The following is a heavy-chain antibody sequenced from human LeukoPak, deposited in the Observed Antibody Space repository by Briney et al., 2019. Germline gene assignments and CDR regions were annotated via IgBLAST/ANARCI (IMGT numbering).Heavy chain of an antibody. Sequence: GGSLRLSCAASGFTFSSYSMNWVRQAPGKRLEWVSYISSSSSTIYYADSVKGRFTISRDNAKNSLYLQMNSLRAEDTAVYYCARASYCSSTSCYPYYYYYMDVWGKGTTVTVSS. CDR2: ISSSSSTI. CDR3: ARASYCSSTSCYPYYYYYMDV. V-gene: IGHV3-48*01. D-gene: IGHD2-2*01. J-gene: IGHJ6*03. CDR1: GFTFSSYS.